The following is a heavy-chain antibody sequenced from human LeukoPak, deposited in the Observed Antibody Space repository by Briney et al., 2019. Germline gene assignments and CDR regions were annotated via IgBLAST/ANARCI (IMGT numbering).Heavy chain of an antibody. Sequence: SETLSLTCTVSGGSISSYYWTWIRQPPGKGLEWIGYIYYIGSTKYNPSLKSRVTTSLDTSKNQFSLKLSSVTAADTAVYYCARTGYCTGGICYGGWFDPWGQGTLVTVSS. CDR1: GGSISSYY. J-gene: IGHJ5*02. CDR3: ARTGYCTGGICYGGWFDP. D-gene: IGHD2-15*01. V-gene: IGHV4-59*01. CDR2: IYYIGST.